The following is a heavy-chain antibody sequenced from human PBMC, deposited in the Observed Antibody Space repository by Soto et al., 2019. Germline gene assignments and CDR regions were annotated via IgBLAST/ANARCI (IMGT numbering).Heavy chain of an antibody. CDR3: AHTGPPFYDILTGLN. CDR1: GFSLSTSGVG. CDR2: IYWNDDK. Sequence: SGPTLVNPTQTLTLTCTFSGFSLSTSGVGVGWIRQSPGKALEWLALIYWNDDKRYNPSVQRRLTITKDTSKNQVVLTMTNMGPVDTATYYCAHTGPPFYDILTGLNWGQGTRVTVSS. V-gene: IGHV2-5*01. D-gene: IGHD3-9*01. J-gene: IGHJ4*02.